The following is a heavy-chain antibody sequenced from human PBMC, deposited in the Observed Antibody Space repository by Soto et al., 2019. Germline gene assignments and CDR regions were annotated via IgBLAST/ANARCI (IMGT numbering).Heavy chain of an antibody. D-gene: IGHD2-2*01. CDR2: MNPSGGVT. V-gene: IGHV1-46*03. J-gene: IGHJ6*03. Sequence: QVQLVQSGAEVKKPGASVRISCKASGYTFTDYYLHWVRQAPGQGLEWMGIMNPSGGVTSYAQKFQGRVAVTRDTSTSTVYMQLRSLRSEDTAVYYCASSEAVPTTTYYYWYIDVWGKGTTVTVSS. CDR3: ASSEAVPTTTYYYWYIDV. CDR1: GYTFTDYY.